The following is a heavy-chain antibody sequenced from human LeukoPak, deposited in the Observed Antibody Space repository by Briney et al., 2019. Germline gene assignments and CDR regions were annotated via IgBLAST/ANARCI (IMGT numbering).Heavy chain of an antibody. V-gene: IGHV4-59*12. CDR1: GGSISSYY. CDR2: IYYSGST. J-gene: IGHJ6*02. CDR3: AREYYDILTGHYYGMDV. Sequence: SETLSLTCTVSGGSISSYYWSWIRQPPGKGLEWIGYIYYSGSTNYNPSLKSRVTISVDTSKNQFSLKLSSVTAADTAVYYCAREYYDILTGHYYGMDVWGQGTTVTVSS. D-gene: IGHD3-9*01.